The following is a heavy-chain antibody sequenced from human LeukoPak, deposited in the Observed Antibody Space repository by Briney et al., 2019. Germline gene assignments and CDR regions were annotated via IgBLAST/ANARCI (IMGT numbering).Heavy chain of an antibody. CDR2: INPNSGGT. CDR3: AREVIVVVPAATPPYYYYYMDV. D-gene: IGHD2-2*01. CDR1: GYTFTGYY. Sequence: ASVKVSCKASGYTFTGYYMHWVRQAPGQGLEWMGWINPNSGGTNYAQKFQGRVTMTRDTSISTAYMELSRLRSDDTAVYYCAREVIVVVPAATPPYYYYYMDVWSKGTTVTVSS. J-gene: IGHJ6*03. V-gene: IGHV1-2*02.